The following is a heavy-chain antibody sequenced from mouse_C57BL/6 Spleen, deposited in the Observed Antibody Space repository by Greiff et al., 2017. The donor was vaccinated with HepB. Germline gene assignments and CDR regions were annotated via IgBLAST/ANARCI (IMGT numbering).Heavy chain of an antibody. Sequence: QVQLKESGPELVKPGASVKISCKASGYAFSSSWMNWVKQRPGKGLEWIGRIYPGDGDTNYNGKFKGKATLTADKSSSTAYMQLSSLTSEDSAVYFGARQGGTTYFDVWGTGTTVTVSS. CDR1: GYAFSSSW. J-gene: IGHJ1*03. CDR2: IYPGDGDT. CDR3: ARQGGTTYFDV. D-gene: IGHD4-1*01. V-gene: IGHV1-82*01.